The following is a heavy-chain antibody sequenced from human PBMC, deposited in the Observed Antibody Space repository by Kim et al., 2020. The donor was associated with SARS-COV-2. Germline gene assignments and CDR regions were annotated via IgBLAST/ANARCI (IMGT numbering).Heavy chain of an antibody. CDR2: IKQDGSEK. CDR1: GFTFSSYW. Sequence: GGSLRLSCAASGFTFSSYWMSWVRQAPGKGLEWVANIKQDGSEKYYVDSVKGRFTISRDNAKNSLYLQMNSLRAEDTAVYYCARKGSSSWLYYFDYWGQGTLVTVSS. J-gene: IGHJ4*02. CDR3: ARKGSSSWLYYFDY. V-gene: IGHV3-7*01. D-gene: IGHD6-13*01.